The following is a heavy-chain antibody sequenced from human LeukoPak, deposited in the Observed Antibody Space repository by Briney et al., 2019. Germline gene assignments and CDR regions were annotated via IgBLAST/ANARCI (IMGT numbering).Heavy chain of an antibody. Sequence: SETLSLTCTVSGRSISSYYLSWIRQPPGKGLEWIGYIYYSGSTNYNPSVKSRVTISVGTSKNQFSLKLSSVTAADTAVYYCARGLAIFGVVADDAFDIWGQGTMVTVSS. J-gene: IGHJ3*02. D-gene: IGHD3-3*01. CDR3: ARGLAIFGVVADDAFDI. CDR1: GRSISSYY. CDR2: IYYSGST. V-gene: IGHV4-59*01.